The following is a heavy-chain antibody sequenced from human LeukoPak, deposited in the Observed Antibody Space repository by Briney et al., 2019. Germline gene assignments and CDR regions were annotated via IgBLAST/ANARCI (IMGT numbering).Heavy chain of an antibody. CDR3: ARDGTGYSSSWYDHGMDV. Sequence: SETLSLTCTVSGGSISSGDYYWSWIRQPPGKGLEWIGYIYYSGSTYYNPSLKSRVTISVDTSKNQFSLKLSSVTAADTAVYYCARDGTGYSSSWYDHGMDVWGQGTTVTVSS. J-gene: IGHJ6*02. V-gene: IGHV4-30-4*01. D-gene: IGHD6-13*01. CDR2: IYYSGST. CDR1: GGSISSGDYY.